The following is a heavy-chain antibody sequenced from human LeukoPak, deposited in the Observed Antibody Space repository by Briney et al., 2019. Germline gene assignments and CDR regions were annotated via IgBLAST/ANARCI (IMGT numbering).Heavy chain of an antibody. CDR3: ARGYCSSATCRHFDY. J-gene: IGHJ4*02. V-gene: IGHV1-18*01. CDR1: VYAFTNYA. CDR2: ISVYNGNT. D-gene: IGHD2-2*01. Sequence: ASVKVSCKASVYAFTNYAISWVRQAPGQGLGWMGWISVYNGNTNYAQKLQGRVTMTADTSTTTAYMELRSLRSDDTAVYYCARGYCSSATCRHFDYWGQGALVTVSS.